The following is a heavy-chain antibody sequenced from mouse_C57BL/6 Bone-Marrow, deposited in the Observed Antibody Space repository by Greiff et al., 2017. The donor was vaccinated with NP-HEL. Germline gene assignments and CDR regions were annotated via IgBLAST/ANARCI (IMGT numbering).Heavy chain of an antibody. CDR1: GYTFTDYY. CDR2: INPNNGGT. J-gene: IGHJ4*01. D-gene: IGHD2-5*01. V-gene: IGHV1-26*01. Sequence: EVQLQQSGPELVKPGASVKISCKASGYTFTDYYMNWVKQSHGKSLEWIGDINPNNGGTSYNQKFKGKATLTVDKSSSTAYMELRSLTSEDSAVYYCARDYSNLRLAMDYWGQGTSVTVSS. CDR3: ARDYSNLRLAMDY.